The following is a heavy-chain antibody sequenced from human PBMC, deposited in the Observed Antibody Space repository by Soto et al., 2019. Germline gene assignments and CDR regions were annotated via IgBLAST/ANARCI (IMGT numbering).Heavy chain of an antibody. J-gene: IGHJ6*02. CDR2: IIPIFGTT. CDR3: ASYYGSGKYYYYGMDV. D-gene: IGHD3-10*01. CDR1: GGTFSSYA. V-gene: IGHV1-69*13. Sequence: SVKVSCKASGGTFSSYAISWVRQAPGQGLEWMGGIIPIFGTTNYAQKFQGRVTITADESTSTAYMELGSLRSEDTAVYYCASYYGSGKYYYYGMDVWGQGTTVTVSS.